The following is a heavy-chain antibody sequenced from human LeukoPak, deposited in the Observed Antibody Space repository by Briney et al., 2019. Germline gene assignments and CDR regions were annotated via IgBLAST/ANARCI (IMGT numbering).Heavy chain of an antibody. Sequence: PSETLSLTCTVSGGSISSSSYYWGWFRQPPGKGLEWIGTIYYSGTTYYNPSLKSRVTISVDTSKKQFSVKLSSVTAADTAVYYCARAGSGYSFDYWGQGTLVTVSS. CDR3: ARAGSGYSFDY. J-gene: IGHJ4*02. CDR1: GGSISSSSYY. D-gene: IGHD3-10*01. CDR2: IYYSGTT. V-gene: IGHV4-39*01.